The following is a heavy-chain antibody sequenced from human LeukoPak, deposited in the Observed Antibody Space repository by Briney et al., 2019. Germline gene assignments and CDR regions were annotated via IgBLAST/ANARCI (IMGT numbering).Heavy chain of an antibody. J-gene: IGHJ5*02. V-gene: IGHV4-39*01. CDR3: ARHGGASWFDP. D-gene: IGHD3-16*01. CDR1: GGSISSSSYY. CDR2: IYYSGST. Sequence: SETLSLTCTVTGGSISSSSYYWGWIRQPPGKGLEWIGSIYYSGSTYYNPSLKSRVTISVDTSKNQFSLKLSSVTAADTAVYYCARHGGASWFDPWGQGTLVAVSS.